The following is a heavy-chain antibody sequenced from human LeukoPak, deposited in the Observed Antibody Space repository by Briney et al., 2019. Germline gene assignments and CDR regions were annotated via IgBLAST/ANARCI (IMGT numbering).Heavy chain of an antibody. V-gene: IGHV4-59*01. CDR1: GGSISTYY. J-gene: IGHJ5*02. CDR3: ARVGSGYYGSGSHNWFDP. D-gene: IGHD3-10*01. Sequence: SETLSLTCTVSGGSISTYYWSWIRQPPGKGLEWIGYIYYSGSTNYNPSLKSRVTISVDTSTNQLSLKLSSVTAADTAVYYCARVGSGYYGSGSHNWFDPWGQGTLVTVSS. CDR2: IYYSGST.